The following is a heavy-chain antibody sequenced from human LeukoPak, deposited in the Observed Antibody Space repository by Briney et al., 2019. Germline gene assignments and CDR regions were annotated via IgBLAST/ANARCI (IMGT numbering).Heavy chain of an antibody. CDR2: INHSGST. CDR1: GGSFSDYY. CDR3: ARRRYFDY. J-gene: IGHJ4*02. V-gene: IGHV4-34*01. Sequence: SETLSLTCAVYGGSFSDYYWSWVRQPPGKGLEWIGEINHSGSTNYNPSLKSRVTISVDTSKNQFSLKLSSVTAADTAVYYCARRRYFDYWGQGTLVTVSS.